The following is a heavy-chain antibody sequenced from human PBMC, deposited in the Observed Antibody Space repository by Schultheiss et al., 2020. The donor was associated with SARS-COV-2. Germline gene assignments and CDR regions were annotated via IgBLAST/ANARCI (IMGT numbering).Heavy chain of an antibody. CDR1: GFSLSNARMG. Sequence: SGPTLVKPTETLTLTCTVSGFSLSNARMGVSWIRQPPGKALEWLALIDWDDDKYYNPSLRTRLSISKDTSKNQVVLTMTNMDPVDTATYYCARTTVTDYFDFWGQGTLVTVSS. D-gene: IGHD4-11*01. V-gene: IGHV2-70*01. CDR2: IDWDDDK. J-gene: IGHJ4*02. CDR3: ARTTVTDYFDF.